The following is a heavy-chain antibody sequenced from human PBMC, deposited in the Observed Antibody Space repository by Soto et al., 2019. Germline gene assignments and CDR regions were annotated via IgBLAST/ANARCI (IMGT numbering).Heavy chain of an antibody. CDR2: ISSSGSTI. J-gene: IGHJ4*02. V-gene: IGHV3-48*03. CDR1: ELRFRSYE. Sequence: HRNSYAASELRFRSYEMNWVSQAPGKGLEWVSYISSSGSTIYYADSVKGRFTISRDNAKNSLYLQMNSLKTEDTAVYYCTTDPHSTGTKYWGQGTLGIVSS. CDR3: TTDPHSTGTKY. D-gene: IGHD1-1*01.